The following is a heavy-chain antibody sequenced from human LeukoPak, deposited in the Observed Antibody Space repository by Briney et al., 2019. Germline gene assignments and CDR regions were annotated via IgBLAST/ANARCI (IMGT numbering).Heavy chain of an antibody. D-gene: IGHD3-16*02. CDR2: IYYSGST. CDR3: ARAPGGYDYVWGSYRYAPFDY. J-gene: IGHJ4*02. Sequence: SETLSLTCTVSGGSISSYYWSWIRQPPGKGLEWIGYIYYSGSTNYNPSLKSRVTISVDTSKNQFSLKLSSVTAADTAVYYCARAPGGYDYVWGSYRYAPFDYWGQGTLVTVSS. V-gene: IGHV4-59*01. CDR1: GGSISSYY.